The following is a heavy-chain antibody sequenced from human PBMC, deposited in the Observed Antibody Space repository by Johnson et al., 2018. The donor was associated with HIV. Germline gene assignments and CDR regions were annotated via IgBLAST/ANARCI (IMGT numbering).Heavy chain of an antibody. J-gene: IGHJ3*02. Sequence: VQLVESGGGVVQPGGSLRLSCAASGFTFSSYGMHWVRQAPGKGLEWVAFIWYDGSNKYYADSVKGRFTISRDNSKNTLYLQMNSLRAEDTAVYYCAKEGRGGAFDIWGQGTLV. D-gene: IGHD2-15*01. CDR2: IWYDGSNK. CDR3: AKEGRGGAFDI. CDR1: GFTFSSYG. V-gene: IGHV3-30*02.